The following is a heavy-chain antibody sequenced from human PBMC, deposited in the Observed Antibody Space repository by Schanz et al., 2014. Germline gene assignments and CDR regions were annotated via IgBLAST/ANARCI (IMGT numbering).Heavy chain of an antibody. Sequence: VQLVQSGAEVKRPGASVRVSCKASGYTFTSYDFNWVRQAPGQGLEWMGWISANSGGTNYAQKFQGRVTMTRDTSISTDYMELSRLKSDDTAVYYCARALFGSGHGDVWGQGTTVTVSS. D-gene: IGHD3-10*01. CDR2: ISANSGGT. CDR1: GYTFTSYD. V-gene: IGHV1-2*02. J-gene: IGHJ6*02. CDR3: ARALFGSGHGDV.